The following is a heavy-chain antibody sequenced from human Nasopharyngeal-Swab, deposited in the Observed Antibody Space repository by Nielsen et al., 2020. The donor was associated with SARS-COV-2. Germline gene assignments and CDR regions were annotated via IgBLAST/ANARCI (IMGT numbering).Heavy chain of an antibody. Sequence: SETLSLTCGVYGGSVSGSSWSWIRQPPGRGLEWIGDLTHDGSTTYNASFRGRSAITSDRSSNQVSLRVNSMTAADSALYFCARGGLSYYYYPLDVWGQGTTVTASS. CDR3: ARGGLSYYYYPLDV. CDR2: LTHDGST. J-gene: IGHJ6*02. CDR1: GGSVSGSS. D-gene: IGHD2-21*01. V-gene: IGHV4-34*01.